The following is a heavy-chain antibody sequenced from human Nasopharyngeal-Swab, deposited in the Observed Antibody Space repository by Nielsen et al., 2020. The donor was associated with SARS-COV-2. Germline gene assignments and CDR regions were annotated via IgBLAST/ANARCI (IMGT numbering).Heavy chain of an antibody. CDR2: IYYSGST. CDR1: GGSISSYY. Sequence: SETLSLTRTVSGGSISSYYWSWIRQPPGKGLEWIGYIYYSGSTNYNPSLKSRVTISVDTSKNQFSLKLSSVTAADTAVYYCARGHGSSWYFDYWGQGTLVTVSS. J-gene: IGHJ4*02. V-gene: IGHV4-59*13. CDR3: ARGHGSSWYFDY. D-gene: IGHD6-13*01.